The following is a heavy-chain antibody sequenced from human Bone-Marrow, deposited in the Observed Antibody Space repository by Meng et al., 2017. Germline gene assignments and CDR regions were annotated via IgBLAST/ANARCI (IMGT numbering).Heavy chain of an antibody. J-gene: IGHJ4*02. CDR1: GFTFSSYS. CDR2: ISSSSSYI. D-gene: IGHD1-26*01. V-gene: IGHV3-21*04. CDR3: ATLIVGATMNFDY. Sequence: GGSLRLSCAASGFTFSSYSMNWVRQAPGKGLEWVSSISSSSSYIYYADSVKGRFTISRDNAKNSLYLQMNSLRSEDTAVYYCATLIVGATMNFDYWGQGTLVTVSS.